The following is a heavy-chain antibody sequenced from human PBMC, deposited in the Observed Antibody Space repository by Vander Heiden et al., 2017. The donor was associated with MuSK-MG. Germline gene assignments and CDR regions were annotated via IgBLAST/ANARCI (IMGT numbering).Heavy chain of an antibody. CDR3: ASGRITCGGVIVTNEDAFDI. V-gene: IGHV1-2*06. J-gene: IGHJ3*02. D-gene: IGHD3-16*02. CDR1: GYTFTGYY. Sequence: QVQLVQPGAEVKKPGASVKVSCKASGYTFTGYYMHWVRQAPGQGLEWMGRINPNSGGTNYAQKFQGRVTMTRDTSISTAYMELSRLRSDDTAVYYCASGRITCGGVIVTNEDAFDIWGQGTMVTVFS. CDR2: INPNSGGT.